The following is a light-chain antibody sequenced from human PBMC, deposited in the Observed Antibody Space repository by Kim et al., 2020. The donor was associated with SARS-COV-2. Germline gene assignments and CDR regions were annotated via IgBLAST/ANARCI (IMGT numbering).Light chain of an antibody. Sequence: SVSPGQTATIACSGDRLGKKYVHWYQQKSGQPPVVVIYKDSKRPSGIPERLSGSNSGGTATLTISGAQPLDEADYYCQAWDDSSAIFGGGTQLTVL. CDR2: KDS. CDR1: RLGKKY. V-gene: IGLV3-1*01. CDR3: QAWDDSSAI. J-gene: IGLJ2*01.